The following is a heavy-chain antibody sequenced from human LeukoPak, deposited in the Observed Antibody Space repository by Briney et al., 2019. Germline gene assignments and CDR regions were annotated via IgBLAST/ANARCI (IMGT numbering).Heavy chain of an antibody. J-gene: IGHJ4*02. D-gene: IGHD3-10*01. Sequence: ASETLSLTCAVSGVSISSYYWSWIRQPPGRGLEWIGNIFYSGSTNHNPSLKSRVTISIDTSKKQFSLNLRSVTAADTAVYYCARVGELLGVDYWGQGTLVTVSS. CDR2: IFYSGST. V-gene: IGHV4-59*01. CDR1: GVSISSYY. CDR3: ARVGELLGVDY.